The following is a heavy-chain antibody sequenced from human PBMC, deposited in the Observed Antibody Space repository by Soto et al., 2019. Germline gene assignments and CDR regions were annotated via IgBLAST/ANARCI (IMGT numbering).Heavy chain of an antibody. CDR2: ISTYGTSP. D-gene: IGHD4-17*01. V-gene: IGHV1-18*01. CDR1: GYTFTTYG. CDR3: SRRSDSGDY. J-gene: IGHJ4*02. Sequence: QVQLVQSGTEVKKPGASVKVSCKASGYTFTTYGISWVRQAPGQGLEWMGWISTYGTSPQYAQKFQDRVTMTTDTSTTTAFLELRGLNSHDTAVYFCSRRSDSGDYWCQGALVSVSS.